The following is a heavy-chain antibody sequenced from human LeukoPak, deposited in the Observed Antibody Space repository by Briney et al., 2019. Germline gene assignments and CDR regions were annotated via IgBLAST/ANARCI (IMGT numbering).Heavy chain of an antibody. CDR1: GGSISSSSYY. Sequence: SETLSLTCTVSGGSISSSSYYWGWIRQPPGKGLEWIGNIDYSGSTYYNPSLKSRVTISVDTSKNQFSLKLRSVTAADTAVYYCVTLLHHSAAFDYWGQGTLVTVSS. V-gene: IGHV4-39*01. CDR2: IDYSGST. D-gene: IGHD6-13*01. J-gene: IGHJ4*02. CDR3: VTLLHHSAAFDY.